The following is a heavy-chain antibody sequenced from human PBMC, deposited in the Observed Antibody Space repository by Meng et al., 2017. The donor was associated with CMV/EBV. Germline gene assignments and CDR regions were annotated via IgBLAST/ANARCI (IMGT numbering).Heavy chain of an antibody. CDR2: INHSGST. CDR1: GGSFSGYY. Sequence: SETLSLTCAVYGGSFSGYYWSWIRQPPGKGLEWIGEINHSGSTNYNPSLKSRVTISVDTSKNQFSLKLSSVTAADTAVYHCARMGAIYGMDVWGQGTTVTVSS. J-gene: IGHJ6*02. V-gene: IGHV4-34*01. CDR3: ARMGAIYGMDV. D-gene: IGHD3-16*01.